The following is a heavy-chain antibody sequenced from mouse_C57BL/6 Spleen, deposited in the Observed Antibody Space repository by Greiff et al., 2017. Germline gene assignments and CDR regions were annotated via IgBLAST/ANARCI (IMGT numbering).Heavy chain of an antibody. CDR3: ARVDDHVFAY. V-gene: IGHV5-4*03. J-gene: IGHJ3*01. CDR1: GFTFSSYA. Sequence: EVKLEESGGGLVKPGGSLKLSCAASGFTFSSYAMSWVRQTPEKRLEWVATISDGGSYTYYPDNVKGRFTISRDNAKNNLYLQMSHLKSEDTAMYYCARVDDHVFAYWGQGTLVTVSA. D-gene: IGHD2-4*01. CDR2: ISDGGSYT.